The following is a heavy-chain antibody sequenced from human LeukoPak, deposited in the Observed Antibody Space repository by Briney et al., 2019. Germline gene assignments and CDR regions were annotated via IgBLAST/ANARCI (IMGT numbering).Heavy chain of an antibody. Sequence: GGSLRLSCAASGFTFSSYSMNWVRQAPGKGLEWVSYISGSSSTIYYADSVKGRFTISRDNAKNSLYLQMNSLRAEDTAVYYCARDSVTIFGVVIDWGQGTLVTVSS. CDR1: GFTFSSYS. V-gene: IGHV3-48*01. D-gene: IGHD3-3*01. CDR3: ARDSVTIFGVVID. CDR2: ISGSSSTI. J-gene: IGHJ4*02.